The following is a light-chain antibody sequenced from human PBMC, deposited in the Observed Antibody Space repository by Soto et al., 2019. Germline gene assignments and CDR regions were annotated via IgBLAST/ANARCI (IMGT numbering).Light chain of an antibody. V-gene: IGLV2-23*01. J-gene: IGLJ1*01. CDR3: CSYAGSGTDANYV. Sequence: QSALTQPASVSGSPGQSITISCTGTTSDIGTYNFVSWYLQYPGKAPKLLIYDDIKRPSGVSNRFSGSKSGNTASLTIAGVQAEDEADYYCCSYAGSGTDANYVFGTGTKLTVL. CDR1: TSDIGTYNF. CDR2: DDI.